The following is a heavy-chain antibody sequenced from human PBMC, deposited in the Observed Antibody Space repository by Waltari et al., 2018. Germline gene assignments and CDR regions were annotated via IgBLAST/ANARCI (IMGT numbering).Heavy chain of an antibody. CDR2: IYYSGST. D-gene: IGHD6-19*01. V-gene: IGHV4-59*01. CDR1: GGSIRSYY. J-gene: IGHJ4*02. Sequence: QVQLQESGPGLVKPSETLSLTCTVSGGSIRSYYWSWIRQPPGKGLEWIGYIYYSGSTNYNPSLKSRVTISVDTSKNQFSLKLSSVTAADTAVYYCARATSPVAGTGLGYWGQGTLVTVSS. CDR3: ARATSPVAGTGLGY.